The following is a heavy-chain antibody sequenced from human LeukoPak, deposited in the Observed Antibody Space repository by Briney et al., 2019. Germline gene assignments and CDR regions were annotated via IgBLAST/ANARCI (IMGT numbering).Heavy chain of an antibody. CDR3: ARGEVAVAGFDY. D-gene: IGHD6-19*01. CDR1: EFTFSTYT. Sequence: GGSLRLSCAASEFTFSTYTMNWVRQAPGKGLEWVSVIYSGGSTYYADSVKGRFTISRDNSKNTLYLQMNSLRAEDTAVYYCARGEVAVAGFDYWGQGTLVTVSS. J-gene: IGHJ4*02. V-gene: IGHV3-66*01. CDR2: IYSGGST.